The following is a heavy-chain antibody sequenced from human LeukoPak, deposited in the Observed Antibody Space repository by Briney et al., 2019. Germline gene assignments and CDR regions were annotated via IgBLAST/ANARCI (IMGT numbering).Heavy chain of an antibody. Sequence: ASVKVSCKASGYAFTNYAMNWVRQAPGQRLEWMGRINADNGNTKYSQKFQGRVTITRDTSASTAYMELSSLRSEDTAVYYCARGGSSSWYYYYYYMDVWGKGTTVTVSS. J-gene: IGHJ6*03. CDR3: ARGGSSSWYYYYYYMDV. D-gene: IGHD6-13*01. CDR1: GYAFTNYA. CDR2: INADNGNT. V-gene: IGHV1-3*01.